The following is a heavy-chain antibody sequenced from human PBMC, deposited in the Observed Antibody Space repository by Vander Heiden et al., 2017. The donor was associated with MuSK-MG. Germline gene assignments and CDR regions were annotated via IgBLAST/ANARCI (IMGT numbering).Heavy chain of an antibody. Sequence: EVQLLESGGGLVQPGGSLRLSCAASGFTFSSYAMSWVRQAPGKGLEWVSAISGSGGSTYYADAVKGRFTISRDNSKNTLYLKMKSMRAEDTAVYYCAKELRQGPYFDYWGQGTLVTVSS. J-gene: IGHJ4*02. CDR2: ISGSGGST. V-gene: IGHV3-23*01. CDR3: AKELRQGPYFDY. CDR1: GFTFSSYA.